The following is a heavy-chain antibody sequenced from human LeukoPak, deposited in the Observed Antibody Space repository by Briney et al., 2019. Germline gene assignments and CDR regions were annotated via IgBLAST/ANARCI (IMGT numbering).Heavy chain of an antibody. Sequence: GASLKISCKGSGYRFTSYWIGWVRQMPGKGLEWMGIIYPGDSDTRYSPSFQGQVTISADKSISTAYLQWSSLKASDTAMYYCARYWGGYSYGYLVDAFDIWGQGTMVTVSS. D-gene: IGHD5-18*01. V-gene: IGHV5-51*01. J-gene: IGHJ3*02. CDR1: GYRFTSYW. CDR3: ARYWGGYSYGYLVDAFDI. CDR2: IYPGDSDT.